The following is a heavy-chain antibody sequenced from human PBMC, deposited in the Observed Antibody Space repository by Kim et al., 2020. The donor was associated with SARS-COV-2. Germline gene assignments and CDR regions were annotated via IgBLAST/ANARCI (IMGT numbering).Heavy chain of an antibody. CDR3: ARERSGCAYDGMYF. Sequence: GGSLRLFCAASGFTFSSYSMTWVRQAPGKGLEWVSAISTSSSYKQYADSVRGRFTISRDTAQTSLFLQMNSLTAEATAVYYCARERSGCAYDGMYFCGQG. J-gene: IGHJ6*02. CDR1: GFTFSSYS. V-gene: IGHV3-21*06. D-gene: IGHD6-19*01. CDR2: ISTSSSYK.